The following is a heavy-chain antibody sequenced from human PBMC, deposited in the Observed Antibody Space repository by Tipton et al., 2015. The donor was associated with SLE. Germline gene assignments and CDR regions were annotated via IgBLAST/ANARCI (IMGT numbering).Heavy chain of an antibody. V-gene: IGHV4-31*03. D-gene: IGHD2-15*01. J-gene: IGHJ3*01. CDR3: EGTKDVFDV. Sequence: TLSLTCTVSGDSITSDHYYWNWIRQFPGKGLEWIGYVYHRGSTYYNPSLESRAFILADTSKNQFSLKLTSVTDADTAVYYCEGTKDVFDVWGLGTTVTVSS. CDR2: VYHRGST. CDR1: GDSITSDHYY.